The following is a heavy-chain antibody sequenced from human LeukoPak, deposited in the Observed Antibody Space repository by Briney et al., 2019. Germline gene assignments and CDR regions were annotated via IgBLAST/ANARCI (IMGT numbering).Heavy chain of an antibody. D-gene: IGHD3-9*01. Sequence: GASVKVSCKASGYTFTSYYMHWVRQAPGQGLEWMGIINPSGGSTSYAQKFQGRVTMTRDTSTSTVYMELSGLRSEDTAVYYCARDGGRYFDWSMRGIGAFDIWGQGTMVTVSS. CDR1: GYTFTSYY. CDR2: INPSGGST. J-gene: IGHJ3*02. V-gene: IGHV1-46*01. CDR3: ARDGGRYFDWSMRGIGAFDI.